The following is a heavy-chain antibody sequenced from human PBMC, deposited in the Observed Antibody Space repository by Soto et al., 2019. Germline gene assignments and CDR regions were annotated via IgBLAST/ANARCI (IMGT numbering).Heavy chain of an antibody. J-gene: IGHJ4*02. V-gene: IGHV1-2*02. D-gene: IGHD1-26*01. CDR2: INPKSGGT. CDR1: GYTFIVYY. Sequence: GASVKVSCKASGYTFIVYYMHWVRQAPGQGLEWMGWINPKSGGTMYPQKFQGRVTMTWDTSISTAYMALTRLRSDDTAVYYCARDLAKGGGSAGFDYWGQGXLVTVYS. CDR3: ARDLAKGGGSAGFDY.